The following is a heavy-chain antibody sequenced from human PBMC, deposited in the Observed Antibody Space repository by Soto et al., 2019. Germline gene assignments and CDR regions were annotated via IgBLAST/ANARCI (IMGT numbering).Heavy chain of an antibody. Sequence: SVKVSCKTSVYTLSTSGVSWVRQAPGQGLEWVGWIRPDNGNRKSAQRLQGRVTLTTDTSASTAYMELRSLTSDDTAMYYCARDTESNRYNDWGQGTLVTASS. CDR2: IRPDNGNR. V-gene: IGHV1-18*01. CDR1: VYTLSTSG. CDR3: ARDTESNRYND. J-gene: IGHJ1*01. D-gene: IGHD1-20*01.